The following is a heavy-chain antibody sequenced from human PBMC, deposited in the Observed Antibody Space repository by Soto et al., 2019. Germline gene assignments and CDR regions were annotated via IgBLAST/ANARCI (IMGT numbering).Heavy chain of an antibody. V-gene: IGHV4-59*01. Sequence: PSETLSLTCTVSGGSISSYYWRWIRQPPGKGLEWIGYIYYSGSTNYNPSLKSRVTISVDTSKNQFSLKLSSVTAADTAVYYCARVPWHYYDSSGYKVVSAADGIDCRGQGTLVTVSS. J-gene: IGHJ4*02. D-gene: IGHD3-22*01. CDR2: IYYSGST. CDR1: GGSISSYY. CDR3: ARVPWHYYDSSGYKVVSAADGIDC.